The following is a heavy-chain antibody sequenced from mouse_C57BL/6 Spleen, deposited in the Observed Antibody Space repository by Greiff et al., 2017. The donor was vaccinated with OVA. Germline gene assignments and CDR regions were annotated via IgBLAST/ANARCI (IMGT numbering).Heavy chain of an antibody. CDR2: ISSGGSYT. Sequence: ESGGDLVKPGGSLKLSCAASGFTFSSYGMSWVRQTPDKRLEWVATISSGGSYTYYPDSVKGRFTISRDNAKNTLYLQMSSLKSEDTAMYYCARRGYYDYDGFDYWGQGTTLTVSS. D-gene: IGHD2-4*01. CDR1: GFTFSSYG. CDR3: ARRGYYDYDGFDY. V-gene: IGHV5-6*02. J-gene: IGHJ2*01.